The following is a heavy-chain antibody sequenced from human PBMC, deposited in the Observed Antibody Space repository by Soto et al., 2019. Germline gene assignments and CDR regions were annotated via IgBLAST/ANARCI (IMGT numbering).Heavy chain of an antibody. CDR2: ISGSGTDT. V-gene: IGHV3-11*05. Sequence: QVQLVESGGGLVKPGGSLRLSCAASGFTLSDYYMTWIRQAPGKGLASVSYISGSGTDTTYADSVKGRFTICRDNAKNSLYLQMNSLRVEDTAVYYCARDSVSYGSGNFDLWGRGTLVTVSS. D-gene: IGHD3-10*01. CDR1: GFTLSDYY. CDR3: ARDSVSYGSGNFDL. J-gene: IGHJ2*01.